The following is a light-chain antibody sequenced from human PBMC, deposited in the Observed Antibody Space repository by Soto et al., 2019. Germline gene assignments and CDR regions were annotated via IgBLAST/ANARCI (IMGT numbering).Light chain of an antibody. CDR1: SSDFGKYNY. Sequence: QSALTQPASVSGSPGQSITISCTGTSSDFGKYNYVSWYQQHPAKAPKLMIFEVSNRPSGVSNRFSGAKSGNTASLTISGRQAEDEAEYYCSSYTGSSINTVVFGGGTKVTVL. CDR3: SSYTGSSINTVV. CDR2: EVS. V-gene: IGLV2-14*01. J-gene: IGLJ2*01.